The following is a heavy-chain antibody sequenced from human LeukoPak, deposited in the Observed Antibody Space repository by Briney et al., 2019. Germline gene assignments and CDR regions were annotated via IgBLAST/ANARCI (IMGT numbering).Heavy chain of an antibody. CDR3: AREGSPGKRWNDNWFDP. J-gene: IGHJ5*02. CDR2: INPNSGGT. Sequence: GASVKVSCKASGYTFTGYYMHWVRRAPGQGLEWMGWINPNSGGTNYAQKFQGRVTMTRDTSISTAYMELSRLRSDDTAVYYCAREGSPGKRWNDNWFDPWGQGTLVTVSS. V-gene: IGHV1-2*02. D-gene: IGHD5-24*01. CDR1: GYTFTGYY.